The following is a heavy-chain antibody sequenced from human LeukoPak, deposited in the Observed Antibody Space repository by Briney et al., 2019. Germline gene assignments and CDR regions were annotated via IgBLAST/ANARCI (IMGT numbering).Heavy chain of an antibody. CDR1: GGTFSSYA. D-gene: IGHD3-22*01. CDR2: IIPIFGTA. Sequence: SVKVSCKASGGTFSSYAISWVRQAPGQGLEWMGRIIPIFGTANYAQKFQGRVTITTDESTSTAYMELSSLRSEDTAVYYCARARLDYYDSSGYYLSWGQGILVTVSS. CDR3: ARARLDYYDSSGYYLS. V-gene: IGHV1-69*05. J-gene: IGHJ4*02.